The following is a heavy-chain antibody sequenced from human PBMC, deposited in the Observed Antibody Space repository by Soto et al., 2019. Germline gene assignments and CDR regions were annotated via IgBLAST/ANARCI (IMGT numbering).Heavy chain of an antibody. CDR1: GFAFSTHA. J-gene: IGHJ4*02. CDR3: ARDGGYSYGYDY. V-gene: IGHV3-23*01. CDR2: ITPSGDNT. D-gene: IGHD5-18*01. Sequence: PGGSLRLSCAASGFAFSTHAMNWVRQAPGKGLAWVSSITPSGDNTYYADSVKGRFTVSRDTSKNQFSLKLSSVTAADTAVYYCARDGGYSYGYDYWGQGTLVTVSS.